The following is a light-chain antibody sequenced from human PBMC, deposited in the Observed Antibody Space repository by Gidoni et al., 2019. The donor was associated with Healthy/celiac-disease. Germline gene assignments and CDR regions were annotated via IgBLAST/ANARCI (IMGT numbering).Light chain of an antibody. Sequence: ILITQSPDSLAVSLGERDTINCKSSQSVLYSSNNKNYLAWYQQKPGQPPKLLIYWASTRESGVPDRFSGSGSGTDFTLTISSLQAEDVAVYYCQQYYSTPAFGQXTKLEIK. CDR2: WAS. V-gene: IGKV4-1*01. CDR1: QSVLYSSNNKNY. J-gene: IGKJ2*01. CDR3: QQYYSTPA.